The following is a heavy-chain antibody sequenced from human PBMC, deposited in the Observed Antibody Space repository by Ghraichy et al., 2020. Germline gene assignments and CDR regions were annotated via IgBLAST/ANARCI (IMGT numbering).Heavy chain of an antibody. CDR2: INHSRST. V-gene: IGHV4-34*01. CDR3: ARGEYAAAANFDY. J-gene: IGHJ4*02. D-gene: IGHD6-13*01. CDR1: GGSFSGYY. Sequence: SETLSLTCAVYGGSFSGYYWNWIRQPPGKGLEWIGEINHSRSTNYNPSLKSRVTISVDTSKNQFSLKLTSLTAADTAMYFCARGEYAAAANFDYWGQGTLVTVSS.